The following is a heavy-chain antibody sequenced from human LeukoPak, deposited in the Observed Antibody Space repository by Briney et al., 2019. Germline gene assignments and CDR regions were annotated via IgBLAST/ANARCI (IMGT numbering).Heavy chain of an antibody. CDR2: INHSGST. CDR3: ARDRKVVPAAIRHWYFDL. Sequence: SETLSLTCAVYGGSFSGYYWTWIRQPPGKGLEWVGAINHSGSTNYNPSLKSRVTISVDTSKNQFSLKLSSVTAADTAVYYCARDRKVVPAAIRHWYFDLWGRGTLVTVSS. J-gene: IGHJ2*01. CDR1: GGSFSGYY. D-gene: IGHD2-2*01. V-gene: IGHV4-34*01.